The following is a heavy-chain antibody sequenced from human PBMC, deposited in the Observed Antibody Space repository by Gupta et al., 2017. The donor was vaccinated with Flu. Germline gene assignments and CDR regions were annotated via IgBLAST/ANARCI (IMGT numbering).Heavy chain of an antibody. J-gene: IGHJ5*02. Sequence: DSVKGRFTISRDNSKSTLYLQMNSLRAEDTAVYYCARGGTPFVIFTTWFDPWGLGTLVTVSS. D-gene: IGHD2-15*01. V-gene: IGHV3-30*01. CDR3: ARGGTPFVIFTTWFDP.